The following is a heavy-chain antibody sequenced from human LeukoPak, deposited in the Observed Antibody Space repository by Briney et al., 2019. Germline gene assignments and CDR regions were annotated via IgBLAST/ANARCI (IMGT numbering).Heavy chain of an antibody. J-gene: IGHJ4*02. V-gene: IGHV1-2*02. CDR3: ARVLVKRVIFDY. D-gene: IGHD3-3*01. Sequence: ASVKVSCKASGYTFTGYYMHWVRQAPGQGLEWMGWINPNSGGTNYAQKFQGRVTMTRDTSISTAYMELSRLRSDDTAVYYCARVLVKRVIFDYWGQGTLVTVSS. CDR2: INPNSGGT. CDR1: GYTFTGYY.